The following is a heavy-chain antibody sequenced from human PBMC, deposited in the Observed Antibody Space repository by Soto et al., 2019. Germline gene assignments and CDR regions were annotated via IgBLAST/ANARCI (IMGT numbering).Heavy chain of an antibody. V-gene: IGHV3-74*01. CDR1: GFTFSMYW. Sequence: GGSLRLSCAASGFTFSMYWMHWVRQVPGKGPEWVSRINDDGISTNYADSVKGRFTISRDNAKNTLYLQMNALRVEDTAVYYCTRGPRSTSTGTGAFWGQGTLVTVYS. J-gene: IGHJ4*02. CDR3: TRGPRSTSTGTGAF. D-gene: IGHD1-1*01. CDR2: INDDGIST.